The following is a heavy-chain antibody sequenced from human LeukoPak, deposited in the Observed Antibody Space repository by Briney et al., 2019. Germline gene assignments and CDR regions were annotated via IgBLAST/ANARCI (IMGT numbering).Heavy chain of an antibody. Sequence: PSETLSLTCTVSGGSISSSSYYWDWIRQPPGKGLEWIGSIYYGGSTYYNPSLKSRVTISVDTSKNQFSLKLSSVTAADTAVYYCARGSGWYIHWGQGTLVTVPS. D-gene: IGHD6-19*01. CDR3: ARGSGWYIH. CDR1: GGSISSSSYY. CDR2: IYYGGST. V-gene: IGHV4-39*07. J-gene: IGHJ4*02.